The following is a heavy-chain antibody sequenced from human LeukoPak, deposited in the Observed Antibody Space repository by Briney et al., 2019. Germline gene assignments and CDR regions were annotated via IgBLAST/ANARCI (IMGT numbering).Heavy chain of an antibody. Sequence: GRSLRLSCAASGFTFSSYAMSWVRQAPGKGLEWVSAISGSGGSTYYADSVKGRFTISRDNSKNTLYLQMNSLRAEDTAVYYCANMAAGRGDYFDYWGQGTLVTVSS. V-gene: IGHV3-23*01. D-gene: IGHD6-13*01. J-gene: IGHJ4*02. CDR1: GFTFSSYA. CDR2: ISGSGGST. CDR3: ANMAAGRGDYFDY.